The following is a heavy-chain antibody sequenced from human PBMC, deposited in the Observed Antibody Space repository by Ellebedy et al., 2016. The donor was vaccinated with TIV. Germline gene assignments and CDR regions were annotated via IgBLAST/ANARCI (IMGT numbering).Heavy chain of an antibody. CDR2: IIPIFGTA. Sequence: SVKVSXXASGGTFSSYAISWVRQAPGQGLEWMGGIIPIFGTANYAQKFQGRVTITADESTSTAYMELSSLRSEDTAVYYCARAVYSSGWYWGRGRYFDYWGQGTLVTVSS. D-gene: IGHD6-19*01. CDR3: ARAVYSSGWYWGRGRYFDY. CDR1: GGTFSSYA. V-gene: IGHV1-69*13. J-gene: IGHJ4*02.